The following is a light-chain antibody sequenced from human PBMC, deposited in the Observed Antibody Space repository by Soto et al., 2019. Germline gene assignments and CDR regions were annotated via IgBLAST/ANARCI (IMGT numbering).Light chain of an antibody. CDR1: QSIGNL. V-gene: IGKV1-5*01. CDR3: QQYNSL. J-gene: IGKJ1*01. CDR2: DAS. Sequence: DIQMTQSPSTLSAALGDRVTITCRASQSIGNLLAWYQQKPGKAPKLLIYDASSLESGVPSRFSGSASGTEFTLTISSLQPDDFATYYCQQYNSLFGQGTKVDIK.